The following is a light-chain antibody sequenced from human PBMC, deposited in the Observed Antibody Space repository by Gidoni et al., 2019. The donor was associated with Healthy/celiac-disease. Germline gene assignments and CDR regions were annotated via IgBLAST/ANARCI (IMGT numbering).Light chain of an antibody. J-gene: IGLJ3*02. CDR1: ALPKQD. CDR3: QSADSSGAWV. Sequence: SYELPHPPSVSVSPGQTARITCSGDALPKQDAYWYQQKPGQAPVLVISKDSERPSGIPERFSGSSSGTTVTLTSSGVQAEDEADYYCQSADSSGAWVYGGWTKLTVL. CDR2: KDS. V-gene: IGLV3-25*03.